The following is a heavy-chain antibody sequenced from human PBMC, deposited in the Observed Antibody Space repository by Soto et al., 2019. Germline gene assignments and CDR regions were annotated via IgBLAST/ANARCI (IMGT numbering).Heavy chain of an antibody. CDR2: INGEHGQT. J-gene: IGHJ4*02. D-gene: IGHD3-16*01. CDR3: ASSGSSYYDTSANLRLAR. V-gene: IGHV1-3*01. Sequence: QVHIVQSGAEVKKPGASVRVSCKASGFSFSSYAIHWVRQAPGQSIEWLGGINGEHGQTKYSEKFQGRVPFSRDTSATTGYMELSDRRSEDTAIYFCASSGSSYYDTSANLRLARWGQGTLVTVSS. CDR1: GFSFSSYA.